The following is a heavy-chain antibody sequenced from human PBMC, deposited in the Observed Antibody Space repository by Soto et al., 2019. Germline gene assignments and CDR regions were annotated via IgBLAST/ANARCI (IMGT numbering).Heavy chain of an antibody. CDR1: GGSISSYY. V-gene: IGHV4-59*01. D-gene: IGHD6-13*01. CDR3: ARGFPYSSSWTGSRYYYGMDV. CDR2: IYYSGST. J-gene: IGHJ6*02. Sequence: SETLSLTCTVSGGSISSYYWSWIRQPPGKGLEWIGYIYYSGSTNYNPSLKSRVTISVDTSKNQFSLKLSSVTAADTAVYYCARGFPYSSSWTGSRYYYGMDVWGQGTTVTVSS.